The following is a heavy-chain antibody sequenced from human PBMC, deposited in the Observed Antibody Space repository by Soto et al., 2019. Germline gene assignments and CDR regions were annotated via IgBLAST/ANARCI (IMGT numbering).Heavy chain of an antibody. J-gene: IGHJ3*02. D-gene: IGHD2-15*01. V-gene: IGHV3-23*01. CDR1: GFTFSSYA. CDR3: AKAPSTVVAPCDAFDI. Sequence: EVQLLESGGGLVQPGGSLRLSCAASGFTFSSYAMSWVRQAPGKGLEWVSAISGSGGSTYYADSVKGRFTISRDNSKNTLYLQKNSLRAEDTAVYDCAKAPSTVVAPCDAFDIWGQGTMVTVS. CDR2: ISGSGGST.